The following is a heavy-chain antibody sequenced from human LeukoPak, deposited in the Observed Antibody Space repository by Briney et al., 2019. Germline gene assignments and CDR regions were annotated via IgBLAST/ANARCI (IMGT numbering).Heavy chain of an antibody. V-gene: IGHV3-30*18. CDR1: GFTFSSYG. Sequence: GRSLRLSCAASGFTFSSYGMRWVRQAPGKGLEWVAVISYDGSNKYYADSVKGRVTISRDNSKNTLYLQMNSLRAEDTAVYYCAKDRGEGGDYWGQGTLVTVSS. CDR2: ISYDGSNK. D-gene: IGHD4-17*01. J-gene: IGHJ4*02. CDR3: AKDRGEGGDY.